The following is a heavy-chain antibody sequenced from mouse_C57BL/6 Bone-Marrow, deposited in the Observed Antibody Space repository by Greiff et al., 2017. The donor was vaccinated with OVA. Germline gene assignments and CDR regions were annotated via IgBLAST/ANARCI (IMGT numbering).Heavy chain of an antibody. V-gene: IGHV8-12*01. CDR3: ARSEGWLLRDWYFDV. CDR2: IYWDDDK. J-gene: IGHJ1*03. D-gene: IGHD2-3*01. CDR1: GFSLSTSGMG. Sequence: QVTLKVSGPGLLQSSQTLSLTCSFSGFSLSTSGMGVSWIRQPSGKGLEWLAHIYWDDDKRYNPSLKSRPTISKDTSRNQVFLKITSVDTADTATYYCARSEGWLLRDWYFDVWGTGTTVTVSS.